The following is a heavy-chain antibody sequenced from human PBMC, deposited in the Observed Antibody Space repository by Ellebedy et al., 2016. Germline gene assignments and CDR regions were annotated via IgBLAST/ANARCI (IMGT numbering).Heavy chain of an antibody. Sequence: ASVKVSXXASGYTFTGYYMYWVRQAPGQGLEWMGWVNPNSGDTHYAQNFQGRVTLTRDTSISTAYMELRRLRSDDTAVYYCARDPPDPSGSSPDFWGQGTLVTVSS. CDR3: ARDPPDPSGSSPDF. CDR1: GYTFTGYY. D-gene: IGHD3-10*01. J-gene: IGHJ1*01. V-gene: IGHV1-2*02. CDR2: VNPNSGDT.